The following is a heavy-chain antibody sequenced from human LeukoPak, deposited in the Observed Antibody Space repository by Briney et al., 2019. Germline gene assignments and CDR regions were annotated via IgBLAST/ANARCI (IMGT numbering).Heavy chain of an antibody. V-gene: IGHV4-34*01. D-gene: IGHD3-9*01. CDR1: GGSFNGYY. CDR3: ARRPNRGPYYDILTGYNY. Sequence: SETLSLTCAVYGGSFNGYYWSWIRQPPGKGLEWIGEINHSGSTNYNPSLKSRVTISVDTSKNQFSLKLSSVTAADTAVYYCARRPNRGPYYDILTGYNYWGQGTLVTVSS. CDR2: INHSGST. J-gene: IGHJ4*02.